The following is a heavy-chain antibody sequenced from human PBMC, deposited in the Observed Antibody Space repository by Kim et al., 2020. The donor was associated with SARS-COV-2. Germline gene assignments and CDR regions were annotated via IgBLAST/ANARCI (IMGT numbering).Heavy chain of an antibody. J-gene: IGHJ6*01. Sequence: ASVKVSCKASGYTFTSYGISWVRQAPGQGLEWMRWISAYHGNTNYAHMLQSRFTMTTDTSTSTAYKEARSMRAHHTGVYYCSIDVCGPVALLRFYYYYGM. CDR3: SIDVCGPVALLRFYYYYGM. D-gene: IGHD2-15*01. V-gene: IGHV1-18*01. CDR1: GYTFTSYG. CDR2: ISAYHGNT.